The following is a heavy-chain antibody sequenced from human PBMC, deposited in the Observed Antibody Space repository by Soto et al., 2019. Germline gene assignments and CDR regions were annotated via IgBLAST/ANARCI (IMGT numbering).Heavy chain of an antibody. CDR3: AGSHETSSANYVDY. V-gene: IGHV3-30-3*01. Sequence: QVQLVESGGGVVQPGRSLRLSCAASGFTFSTHAMHWVRQAPGKGLKWVAVISYDGNNKYYADSVKGRFTISRDNSKNTLDLQMDSLRAEDAAVYSCAGSHETSSANYVDYWGQGVLVTVSS. D-gene: IGHD6-19*01. J-gene: IGHJ4*02. CDR2: ISYDGNNK. CDR1: GFTFSTHA.